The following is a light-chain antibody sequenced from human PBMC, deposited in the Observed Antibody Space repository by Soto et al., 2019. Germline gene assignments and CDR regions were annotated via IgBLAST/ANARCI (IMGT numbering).Light chain of an antibody. CDR1: QGISSY. CDR2: AAS. J-gene: IGKJ1*01. V-gene: IGKV1-8*01. CDR3: QQYYSYPPT. Sequence: VRMTQSPSSLSASTGDRVTITCRASQGISSYLAWYQQKPGKAPKLLIYAASTLQSGVPSRFSGSGSGTDFTLTISCLQSEDFATYYCQQYYSYPPTFGQGTKVDIK.